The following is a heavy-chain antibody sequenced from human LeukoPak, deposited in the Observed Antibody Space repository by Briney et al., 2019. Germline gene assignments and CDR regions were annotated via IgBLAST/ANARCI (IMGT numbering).Heavy chain of an antibody. CDR1: GASISSYY. CDR2: IYYSGST. Sequence: PSETLSLTCTVSGASISSYYWSWIRQSPGKGLEWIGYIYYSGSTNYNPSLKSRVTISVDTSKNQFSLKLSSVTAADTAVYYCARTVRSSGSTYYYYYYYMDVWGKGTTVTISS. J-gene: IGHJ6*03. D-gene: IGHD3-22*01. V-gene: IGHV4-59*01. CDR3: ARTVRSSGSTYYYYYYYMDV.